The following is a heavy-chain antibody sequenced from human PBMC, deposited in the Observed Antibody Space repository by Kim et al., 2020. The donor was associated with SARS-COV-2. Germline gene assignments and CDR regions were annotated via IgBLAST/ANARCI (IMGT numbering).Heavy chain of an antibody. CDR3: ARDRGAAAS. J-gene: IGHJ4*02. D-gene: IGHD6-13*01. Sequence: SETLSLTCTVSGGSISSYYWSWIRQPPGKGLEWIGDIYYSGSTNYTPSLKSRVTISVDTSKNQFSLKLSSVTAADTAVYYCARDRGAAASWGQGTLVTVSS. CDR1: GGSISSYY. V-gene: IGHV4-59*13. CDR2: IYYSGST.